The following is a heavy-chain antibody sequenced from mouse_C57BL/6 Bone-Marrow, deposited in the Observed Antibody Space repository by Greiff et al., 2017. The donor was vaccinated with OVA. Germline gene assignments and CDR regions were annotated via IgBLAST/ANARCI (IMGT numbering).Heavy chain of an antibody. CDR3: ASRRWYFDV. J-gene: IGHJ1*02. Sequence: VQLQQPGAELVKPGASVKLSCKASGYTFTSYWMHWVKQRPGRGLEWIGDIYPGSGSTNYNEKFKSKATLTVDTSSSTAYMQLSSLTSEDSAVYYCASRRWYFDVWGTGTTVTVSS. CDR2: IYPGSGST. CDR1: GYTFTSYW. V-gene: IGHV1-55*01.